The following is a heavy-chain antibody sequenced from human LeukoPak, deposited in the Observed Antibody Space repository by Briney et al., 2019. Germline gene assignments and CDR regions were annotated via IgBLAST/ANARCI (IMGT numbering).Heavy chain of an antibody. J-gene: IGHJ3*02. CDR2: INHSGST. V-gene: IGHV4-34*01. CDR3: ARERAFDI. CDR1: GGSFSGYY. Sequence: SETLSLTCAVYGGSFSGYYWSWIRQPPGKGLEWIGEINHSGSTNYNPSLKSRVTISVDTSKNQFSLKLSSVTAADTAVYYCARERAFDIWGQGTMVTVSS.